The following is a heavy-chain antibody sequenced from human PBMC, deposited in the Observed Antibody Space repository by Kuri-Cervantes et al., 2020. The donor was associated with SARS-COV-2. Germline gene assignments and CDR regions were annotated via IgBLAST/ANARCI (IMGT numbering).Heavy chain of an antibody. Sequence: GESLKISCAASGFSFTSYSMTWVRQTPGKGLEWVSSISRTSTYKHYADSAKGRFSMSRDNAKNSLYLQLESLRVEDTAIYYCARGGSGDSRPSHYDIPDFYYTLDVWGQGTTVTVSS. CDR3: ARGGSGDSRPSHYDIPDFYYTLDV. CDR2: ISRTSTYK. V-gene: IGHV3-21*06. J-gene: IGHJ6*02. CDR1: GFSFTSYS. D-gene: IGHD3-9*01.